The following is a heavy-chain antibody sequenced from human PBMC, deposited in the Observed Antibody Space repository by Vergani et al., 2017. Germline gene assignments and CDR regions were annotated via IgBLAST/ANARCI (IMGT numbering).Heavy chain of an antibody. CDR3: ARGGVXDCSSTSCPIGFYYYMDV. CDR1: GGTFSSYA. Sequence: QVQLVQSGAEVKKPGSSVKVSCKASGGTFSSYAISWVRQAPGQGLEWMGGIIPIFGTANYAQKFQGRVTITADESTSTAYMELSSLRSEDTAVYYCARGGVXDCSSTSCPIGFYYYMDVWGKGTTVTVSS. CDR2: IIPIFGTA. J-gene: IGHJ6*03. D-gene: IGHD2-2*01. V-gene: IGHV1-69*01.